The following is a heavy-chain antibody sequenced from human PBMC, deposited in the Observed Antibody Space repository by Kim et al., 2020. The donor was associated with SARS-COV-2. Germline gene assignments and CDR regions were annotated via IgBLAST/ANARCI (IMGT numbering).Heavy chain of an antibody. CDR2: INTKDGNP. V-gene: IGHV7-4-1*02. Sequence: ASVKVSCKASGYSFSNYALNWVRQAPGQGLEWMGWINTKDGNPTYAQNFTGRFVFSLDTSVSTAYLQISSLKAEDTAVYFCARDRWCGQLISSFEFWGQGTLVTVPS. CDR3: ARDRWCGQLISSFEF. J-gene: IGHJ4*02. CDR1: GYSFSNYA. D-gene: IGHD3-10*01.